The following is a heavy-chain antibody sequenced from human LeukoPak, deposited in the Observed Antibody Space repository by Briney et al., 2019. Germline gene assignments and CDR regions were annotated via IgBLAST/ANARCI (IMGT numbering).Heavy chain of an antibody. CDR2: ISSDGNLP. CDR3: ARDRFSGYDN. CDR1: GFTFSDYW. V-gene: IGHV3-74*01. J-gene: IGHJ4*02. D-gene: IGHD5-12*01. Sequence: GGSMRLSCAASGFTFSDYWMHWVRQAPGKRLVMVSQISSDGNLPTYADSVKGGFTISRDNAKNTLYLQMNSLRAEDTAVYYCARDRFSGYDNWGQGTLVTVSS.